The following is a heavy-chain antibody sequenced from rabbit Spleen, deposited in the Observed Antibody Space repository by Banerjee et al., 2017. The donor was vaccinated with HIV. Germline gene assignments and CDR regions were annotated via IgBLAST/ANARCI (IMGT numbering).Heavy chain of an antibody. D-gene: IGHD4-1*01. V-gene: IGHV1S45*01. CDR1: GFSFSNKAV. J-gene: IGHJ6*01. CDR2: INAVTGRP. Sequence: EQLLESGGGLVKPEGSLKLSCTASGFSFSNKAVMCWVRQAPGKGLEWIACINAVTGRPVYANWAKGRFTMSRTSSTTVTLQMTSLTAADTATYFCARDLVAVIGWNFGWWGPGTLVTVS. CDR3: ARDLVAVIGWNFGW.